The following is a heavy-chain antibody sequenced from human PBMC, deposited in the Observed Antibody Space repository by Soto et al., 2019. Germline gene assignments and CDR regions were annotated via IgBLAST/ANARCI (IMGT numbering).Heavy chain of an antibody. Sequence: ASVKVSCKASGYTFTSYGISWVRQAPGQGLQWMGGIIPIFGTTNYAQKFQGRVTITADESTSTVYMELSSLRSEDTAVYYCARVTDSNFLYWGQGALVTVSS. D-gene: IGHD4-4*01. J-gene: IGHJ4*02. V-gene: IGHV1-69*13. CDR3: ARVTDSNFLY. CDR2: IIPIFGTT. CDR1: GYTFTSYG.